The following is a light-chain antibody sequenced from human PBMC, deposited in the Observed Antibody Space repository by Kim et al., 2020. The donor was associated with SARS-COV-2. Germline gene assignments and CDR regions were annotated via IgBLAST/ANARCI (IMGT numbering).Light chain of an antibody. Sequence: IVLTQSPVTLSLSPGERATLSCRASQSVDNHLAWYQQKPGQAPRLLVYDAFNRATGIPARFSGSVSGTDFTLTISSLEPEDCAVYYCQKRTNWLDTFGQGTKLEIK. CDR2: DAF. CDR1: QSVDNH. J-gene: IGKJ2*01. V-gene: IGKV3-11*01. CDR3: QKRTNWLDT.